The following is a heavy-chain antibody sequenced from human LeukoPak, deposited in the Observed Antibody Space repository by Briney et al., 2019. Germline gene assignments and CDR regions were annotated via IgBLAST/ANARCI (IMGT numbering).Heavy chain of an antibody. V-gene: IGHV3-21*01. CDR1: GFTFSSYS. Sequence: GGSLRLSCAASGFTFSSYSMNWVRQAPGKGLEWVSSISSSSSYIYYADSVKGRFTISRDIAKNSLYLQMNSLRAEDTAVYYCARDGYSGYFHYYYGMDVWGQGTTVTVSS. D-gene: IGHD5-12*01. J-gene: IGHJ6*02. CDR3: ARDGYSGYFHYYYGMDV. CDR2: ISSSSSYI.